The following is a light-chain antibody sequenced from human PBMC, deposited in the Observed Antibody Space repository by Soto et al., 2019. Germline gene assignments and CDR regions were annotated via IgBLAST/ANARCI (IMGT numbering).Light chain of an antibody. V-gene: IGKV1-5*01. CDR3: QHYGGMWA. CDR1: QSISNR. Sequence: DIQMTQSPSTLSASVGDRITISCRASQSISNRLAWYQQKPGKAPKVLIYEASNLESGVPSRFSGSGSGTEFILSINSLQPDDFATYYCQHYGGMWAFGQGTKVEIK. CDR2: EAS. J-gene: IGKJ1*01.